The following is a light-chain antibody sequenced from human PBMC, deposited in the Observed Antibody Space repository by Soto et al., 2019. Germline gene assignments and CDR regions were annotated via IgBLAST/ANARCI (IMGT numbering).Light chain of an antibody. J-gene: IGKJ1*01. CDR3: QQYYSYSRT. CDR1: QSISIC. CDR2: DAS. V-gene: IGKV1-5*01. Sequence: DIQMTQSPSTLSASVGDRVTITCRASQSISICLTWYQQKPGKAPKLLIYDASSLESGVPSRFSGSGSGTEFTLTISSLQPDDFATYYCQQYYSYSRTFGQGTKVDIK.